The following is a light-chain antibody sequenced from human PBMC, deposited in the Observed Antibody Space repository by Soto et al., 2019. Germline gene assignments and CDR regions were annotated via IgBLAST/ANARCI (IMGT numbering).Light chain of an antibody. CDR3: QSYDSSLSGYVV. V-gene: IGLV1-40*01. CDR2: GNS. Sequence: QSVLTQPPSVSGAPGQRVTISCTGSSSNIGAGYDVHWYQQLPGTAPKLLIYGNSNRPSGVPDPFSGSKSGTSASLAITGIQAEDEADYYCQSYDSSLSGYVVFGGGTKLTVL. J-gene: IGLJ2*01. CDR1: SSNIGAGYD.